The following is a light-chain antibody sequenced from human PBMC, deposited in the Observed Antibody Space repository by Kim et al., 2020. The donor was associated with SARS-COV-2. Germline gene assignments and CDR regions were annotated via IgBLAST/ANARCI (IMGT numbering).Light chain of an antibody. CDR1: QSVLYSSNNKNY. J-gene: IGKJ4*01. V-gene: IGKV4-1*01. CDR3: QQYSSTPLT. Sequence: ATINCKSSQSVLYSSNNKNYLAWYQQKPGQPPKLLIYWASTRESGVPDRFSGSWSGTDFTLTISSLQAEDVAVYYCQQYSSTPLTFGGGTKVDIK. CDR2: WAS.